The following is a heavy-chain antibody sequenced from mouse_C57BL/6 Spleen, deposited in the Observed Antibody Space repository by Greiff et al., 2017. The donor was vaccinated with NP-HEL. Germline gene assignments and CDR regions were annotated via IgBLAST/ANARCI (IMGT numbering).Heavy chain of an antibody. V-gene: IGHV2-2*01. CDR2: IWSGGST. CDR3: ASYDAWFAY. J-gene: IGHJ3*01. D-gene: IGHD2-12*01. Sequence: VQLVESGPGLVQPSQSLSITCTVSGFSLTSYGVHWVRQSPGKGLEWLGVIWSGGSTDYNAAFISRLSISKDNSKSQVFFKMNSLQADDTAIYYCASYDAWFAYWGQGTLVTVSA. CDR1: GFSLTSYG.